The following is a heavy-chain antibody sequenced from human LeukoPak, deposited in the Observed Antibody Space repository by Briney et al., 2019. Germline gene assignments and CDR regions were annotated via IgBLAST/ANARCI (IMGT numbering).Heavy chain of an antibody. V-gene: IGHV3-21*01. Sequence: GGSLRLSCAASGFTVSSNYMSWVRQAPGKGLEWVSSISSSSSYIYYADSVKGRFTISRDNAKNSLYLQMNSLRAEDTAVYYCARGLAYCGGDCYGAFDIWGQGTMVTVSS. CDR1: GFTVSSNY. J-gene: IGHJ3*02. CDR2: ISSSSSYI. CDR3: ARGLAYCGGDCYGAFDI. D-gene: IGHD2-21*02.